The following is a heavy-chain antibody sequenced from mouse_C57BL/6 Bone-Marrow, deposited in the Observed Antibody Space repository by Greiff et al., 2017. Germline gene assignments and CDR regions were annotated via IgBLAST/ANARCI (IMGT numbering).Heavy chain of an antibody. Sequence: EVMLVESGGGLVQPGGSMKLSCAASGFTFSDAWMDWVRQSPEKGLEWVAEIRNKANNHATYYAESVKGRFTISRDDSKSSVYLQMYSLRAEDTGIYYSSPLRQGYYYAMDYWGQCASVTVSS. CDR3: SPLRQGYYYAMDY. J-gene: IGHJ4*01. CDR2: IRNKANNHAT. V-gene: IGHV6-6*01. D-gene: IGHD2-4*01. CDR1: GFTFSDAW.